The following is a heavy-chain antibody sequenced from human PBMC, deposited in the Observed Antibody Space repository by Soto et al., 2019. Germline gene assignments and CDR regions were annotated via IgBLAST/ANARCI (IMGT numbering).Heavy chain of an antibody. CDR2: IIPIFGTA. CDR3: ARSDTIFGVPHTYHPAGY. CDR1: GGTFSSYA. Sequence: QVQLVQSGAEVKKPGSSVKVSCKASGGTFSSYAISWVRQAPGQGLEWMGGIIPIFGTANYAQKFQGRVTITADESTSTAYMELSSLRAEDTAVYYCARSDTIFGVPHTYHPAGYWGQGTLVTVSS. J-gene: IGHJ4*02. V-gene: IGHV1-69*01. D-gene: IGHD3-3*01.